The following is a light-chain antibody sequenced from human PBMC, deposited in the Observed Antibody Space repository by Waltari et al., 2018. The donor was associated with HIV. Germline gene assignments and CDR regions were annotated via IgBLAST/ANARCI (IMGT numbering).Light chain of an antibody. J-gene: IGKJ1*01. V-gene: IGKV2-28*01. CDR3: MQALHTPRT. CDR1: QSLLHSTGKNY. CDR2: LGS. Sequence: DIVMTQSPLSLPVIPGEPASISCRSSQSLLHSTGKNYLDWYLQKPGQSPQLLIYLGSNRASGVPDRFSGSGSGTDFTLKISRVQAEDVGVYYCMQALHTPRTFGQGTKVEIK.